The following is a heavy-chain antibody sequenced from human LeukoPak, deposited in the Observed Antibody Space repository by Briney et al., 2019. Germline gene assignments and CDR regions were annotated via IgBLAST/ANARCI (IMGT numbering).Heavy chain of an antibody. Sequence: SETLSLTCTVSGGSISSSSNYWGWIRQPPGKGLAWIGSIYYSGSTYYNPSLKSRVTISVDTSKNQFSLKLSSVTAADTAVYYCARHSRSSSWYVDYWGQGTLVTVSS. CDR1: GGSISSSSNY. J-gene: IGHJ4*02. CDR2: IYYSGST. V-gene: IGHV4-39*01. CDR3: ARHSRSSSWYVDY. D-gene: IGHD6-13*01.